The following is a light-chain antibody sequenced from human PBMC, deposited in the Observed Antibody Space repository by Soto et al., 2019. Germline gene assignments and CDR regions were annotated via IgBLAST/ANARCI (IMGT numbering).Light chain of an antibody. Sequence: EIVMTQSPATLSVSPGERATLSCRASQSVSSNLAWYQQKPGQAPRLLIYGASTRATGIPARFSGRGSGTEFTITISSLQAEDFAVYYCQQYNNWPLTFGGGNKVEIK. CDR3: QQYNNWPLT. J-gene: IGKJ4*01. V-gene: IGKV3-15*01. CDR1: QSVSSN. CDR2: GAS.